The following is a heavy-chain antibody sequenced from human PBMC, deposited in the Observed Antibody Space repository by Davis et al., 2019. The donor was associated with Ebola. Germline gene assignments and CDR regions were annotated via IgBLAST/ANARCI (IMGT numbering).Heavy chain of an antibody. D-gene: IGHD5-18*01. CDR1: GFTFSSYT. V-gene: IGHV3-48*01. Sequence: GESLKISCVASGFTFSSYTMNWVRQAPGKGLEWLSYISSSGSTIYYADSVKGRFAISRDNVKNSLYLQMNSLGAEDTAVYYCARFIRDTAMVTDGPLWHYYYYYGMDVWGKGTTVTVSS. CDR3: ARFIRDTAMVTDGPLWHYYYYYGMDV. CDR2: ISSSGSTI. J-gene: IGHJ6*04.